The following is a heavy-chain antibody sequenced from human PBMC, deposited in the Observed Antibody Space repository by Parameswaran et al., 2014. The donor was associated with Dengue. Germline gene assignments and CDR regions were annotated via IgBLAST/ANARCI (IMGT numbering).Heavy chain of an antibody. Sequence: VRQAPGQGLEWMGGIIPIFGTANYAQKFQGRVTITADESTSTAYMELSSLRSEDTAVYYCARGHSLYCSSTSCYFDYWGQGTLVTVSS. V-gene: IGHV1-69*01. J-gene: IGHJ4*02. D-gene: IGHD2-2*01. CDR2: IIPIFGTA. CDR3: ARGHSLYCSSTSCYFDY.